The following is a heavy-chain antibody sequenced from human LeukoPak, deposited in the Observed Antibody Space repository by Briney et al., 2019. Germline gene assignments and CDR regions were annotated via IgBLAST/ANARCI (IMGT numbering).Heavy chain of an antibody. CDR1: GGSISSGDYY. J-gene: IGHJ4*02. D-gene: IGHD3-16*02. CDR3: ARDAEYEYVWGSYRLLDY. CDR2: IYYSGST. V-gene: IGHV4-30-4*01. Sequence: SETLSLTCTVSGGSISSGDYYWSWIRQPSGKGLEWIGYIYYSGSTYYNPSLKSRVTISVDTSKNQFSLKLSSVTAADTAVYYCARDAEYEYVWGSYRLLDYWGQGTLVTVSS.